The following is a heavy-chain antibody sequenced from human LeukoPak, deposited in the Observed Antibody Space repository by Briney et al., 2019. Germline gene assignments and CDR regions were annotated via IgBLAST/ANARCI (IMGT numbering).Heavy chain of an antibody. J-gene: IGHJ4*02. Sequence: SETLSLTCIVSGGSISSYYWSWIRQPPGKGLEWIGYIYYSGSTNYNPSLKSRVTISVDTSKNQFSLKLSSVTAADTAVYYCARSYSGSAFDYWGQGTLVTVSS. D-gene: IGHD1-26*01. CDR3: ARSYSGSAFDY. CDR1: GGSISSYY. CDR2: IYYSGST. V-gene: IGHV4-59*01.